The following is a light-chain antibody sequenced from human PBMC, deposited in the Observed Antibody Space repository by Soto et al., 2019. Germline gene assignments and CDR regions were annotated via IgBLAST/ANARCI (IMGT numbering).Light chain of an antibody. CDR2: EVN. Sequence: QSALTQPASVSGSPGQSITISCTGTSSDVGGYNYVSWYQQHPGKAPKVMIYEVNNRPSGVSNRFSGSKSGNTASLTISGLRAEDEADYYCTSYTGSSTLVFGGGTKVTVL. CDR1: SSDVGGYNY. V-gene: IGLV2-14*01. CDR3: TSYTGSSTLV. J-gene: IGLJ2*01.